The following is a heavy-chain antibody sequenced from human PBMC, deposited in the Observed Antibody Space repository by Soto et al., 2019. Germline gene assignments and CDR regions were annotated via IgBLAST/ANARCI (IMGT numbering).Heavy chain of an antibody. CDR1: GGSFSGYY. D-gene: IGHD3-22*01. CDR2: INHSGST. J-gene: IGHJ5*02. Sequence: PSATLSLTCAVYGGSFSGYYWSWIRQPPGKGVEWIGGINHSGSTNYNPSLKSRVTMSVDTSKNQFSLKLSSVTAADTAVYYYGRNSNYDSSGSHYDPCGQGTLVTVST. CDR3: GRNSNYDSSGSHYDP. V-gene: IGHV4-34*01.